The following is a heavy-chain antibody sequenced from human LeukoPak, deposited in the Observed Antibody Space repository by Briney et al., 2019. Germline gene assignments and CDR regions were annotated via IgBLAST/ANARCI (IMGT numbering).Heavy chain of an antibody. J-gene: IGHJ4*02. CDR1: GGSIRSSSYY. Sequence: SETLSLTCSVSGGSIRSSSYYWGWIRQPPGKGLEWIGSIYYSGSTYYNPSLKSRVTISIDTSKNQFSLKLRSVSAADTAVYYCARGRYFDWLLSNWGQGTLVTVSS. CDR2: IYYSGST. V-gene: IGHV4-39*07. CDR3: ARGRYFDWLLSN. D-gene: IGHD3-9*01.